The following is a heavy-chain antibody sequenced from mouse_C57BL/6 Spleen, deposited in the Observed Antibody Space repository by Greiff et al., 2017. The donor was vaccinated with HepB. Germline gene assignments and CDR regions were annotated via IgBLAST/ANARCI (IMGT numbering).Heavy chain of an antibody. V-gene: IGHV7-3*01. J-gene: IGHJ3*01. Sequence: EVHLVESGGGLVQPGGSLSLSCAASGFTFTDYYMSWVRQPPGKALEWLGFIRNKANGYTTEYSASVKGLFTISRDNSHSIRYLQMNALRAEDSATYYCARSKPRDGTWFAYWGQGTLVTVSA. D-gene: IGHD1-2*01. CDR1: GFTFTDYY. CDR3: ARSKPRDGTWFAY. CDR2: IRNKANGYTT.